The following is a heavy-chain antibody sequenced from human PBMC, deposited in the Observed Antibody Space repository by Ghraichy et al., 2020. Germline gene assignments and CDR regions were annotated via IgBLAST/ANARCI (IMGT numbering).Heavy chain of an antibody. D-gene: IGHD6-6*01. Sequence: ETLSLTCTVSSGSVRSDSDYWNWIRQAPGKGLEWIGYISYSGSSSGSTGYNPSLKSRVTISGDTSKNQFSLKLTSVTAADTAVYYCASRKRIAARGLDLWSHGTLVTVSSDVWGQGTTVTVSS. V-gene: IGHV4-61*01. CDR1: SGSVRSDSDY. CDR2: ISYSGSSSGST. J-gene: IGHJ6*02. CDR3: ASRKRIAARGLDLWSHGTLVTVSSDV.